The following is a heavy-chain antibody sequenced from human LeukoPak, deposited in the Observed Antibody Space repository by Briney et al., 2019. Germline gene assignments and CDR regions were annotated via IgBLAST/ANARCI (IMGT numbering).Heavy chain of an antibody. CDR3: AKDSDSSGYYLDY. J-gene: IGHJ4*02. V-gene: IGHV3-23*01. D-gene: IGHD3-22*01. Sequence: PGGSLRLSCAASGFTFSSYAMSWVRQAPGKGLEWVSAISGSGGSTYYADSVKGWFTISRDNSKNTLYLQMNSLRAEDTAVYYCAKDSDSSGYYLDYWGQGTLVTVSS. CDR2: ISGSGGST. CDR1: GFTFSSYA.